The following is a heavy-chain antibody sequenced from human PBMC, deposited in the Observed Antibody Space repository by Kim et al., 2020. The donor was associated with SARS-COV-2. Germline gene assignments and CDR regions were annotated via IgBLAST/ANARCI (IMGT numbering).Heavy chain of an antibody. CDR2: ISWNSGSI. Sequence: GGSLRLSCAASGFTFDDYAMHWVRQAPGKGMEWVSGISWNSGSIGYADSVKGRFTISRDNAKNTLYLQMNSLRAEDTALYYCANVLDYWGQGTLVTVSS. V-gene: IGHV3-9*01. CDR1: GFTFDDYA. CDR3: ANVLDY. J-gene: IGHJ4*02.